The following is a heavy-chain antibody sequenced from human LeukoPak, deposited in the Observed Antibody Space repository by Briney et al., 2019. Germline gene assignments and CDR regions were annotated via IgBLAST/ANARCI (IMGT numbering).Heavy chain of an antibody. CDR1: GFTFSSYG. CDR3: ARDVVGYYDSSGYYLSAFDI. D-gene: IGHD3-22*01. V-gene: IGHV3-21*01. CDR2: ISSSSSYI. J-gene: IGHJ3*02. Sequence: GETLRLSCAASGFTFSSYGMSWVRQAPGKGLEWVSSISSSSSYIYNADSVKGRFTISRDNAKNSLYLQMNSLRAEDTAVYYCARDVVGYYDSSGYYLSAFDIWGQGTMVTVSS.